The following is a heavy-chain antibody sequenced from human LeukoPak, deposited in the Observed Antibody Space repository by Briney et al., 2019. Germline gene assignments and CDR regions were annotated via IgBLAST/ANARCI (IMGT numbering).Heavy chain of an antibody. Sequence: PSETLSLTCAVYGGSFSGYYWSWIRQPPGKGLEWIGEINHSGSTNYNPSLKSRVTISVDTSKNQFSLKLSSVTAADTAVYYCARRGRSWAWFGELTGYYMDVWGEGTTVTISS. CDR2: INHSGST. CDR1: GGSFSGYY. J-gene: IGHJ6*03. D-gene: IGHD3-10*01. V-gene: IGHV4-34*01. CDR3: ARRGRSWAWFGELTGYYMDV.